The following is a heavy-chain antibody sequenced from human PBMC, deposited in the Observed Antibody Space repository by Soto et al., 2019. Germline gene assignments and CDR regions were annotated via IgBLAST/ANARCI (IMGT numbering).Heavy chain of an antibody. V-gene: IGHV3-9*01. Sequence: EVQLVESGGGLVQPGRSLRLSCAASGFAFDQYAMHWVRQAPGKGLEWVSVISWNSGNIGYADSVKGRFTISRDNAKNSLYLQMNSLRAEDTALYYCAKALGSSFLYNAEYFHYWGQGTLVTVSS. J-gene: IGHJ1*01. CDR1: GFAFDQYA. D-gene: IGHD3-3*01. CDR3: AKALGSSFLYNAEYFHY. CDR2: ISWNSGNI.